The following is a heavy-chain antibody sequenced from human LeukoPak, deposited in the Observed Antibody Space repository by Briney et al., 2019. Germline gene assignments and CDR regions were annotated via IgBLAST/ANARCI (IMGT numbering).Heavy chain of an antibody. CDR1: GYTFTDYY. CDR2: ISPKSGGT. D-gene: IGHD7-27*01. V-gene: IGHV1-2*02. Sequence: ASVKVSCKASGYTFTDYYMNWVRQAPGQGLEWMGWISPKSGGTKYAQKFQGRVTMTRDTSITTAYMELTILSSDDTAVFYRVRAGELDYWGQGTLVTVSS. J-gene: IGHJ4*02. CDR3: VRAGELDY.